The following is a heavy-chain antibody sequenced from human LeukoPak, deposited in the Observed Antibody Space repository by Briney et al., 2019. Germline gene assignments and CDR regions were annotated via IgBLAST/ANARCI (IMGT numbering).Heavy chain of an antibody. D-gene: IGHD2-2*01. CDR3: ARVPRYCSSTSCQTLDY. J-gene: IGHJ4*02. CDR2: INPNSGGT. CDR1: GYTFTGYY. V-gene: IGHV1-2*02. Sequence: ASVKVSCKASGYTFTGYYMHWVRQAPGQGLEWMGWINPNSGGTNYAQKFQGRVTMTRDTSISTAYMELSRLRSDDTAVYYCARVPRYCSSTSCQTLDYWGQGTLVTVSS.